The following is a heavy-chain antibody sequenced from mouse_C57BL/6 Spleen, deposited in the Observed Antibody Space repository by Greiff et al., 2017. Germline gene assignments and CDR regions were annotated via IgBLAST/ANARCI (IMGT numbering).Heavy chain of an antibody. V-gene: IGHV1-5*01. CDR1: GYTFTSYW. CDR3: TRVSYYYGSSYGY. CDR2: IYPGNSDT. Sequence: EVQLQQSGTVLARPGASVKMSCKTSGYTFTSYWMHWVKQRPGQGLEWIGAIYPGNSDTSYNQKFKGKAKLTAVTSASTAYMELSSLTNEDSAVYYCTRVSYYYGSSYGYWGQGTTLTVSS. J-gene: IGHJ2*01. D-gene: IGHD1-1*01.